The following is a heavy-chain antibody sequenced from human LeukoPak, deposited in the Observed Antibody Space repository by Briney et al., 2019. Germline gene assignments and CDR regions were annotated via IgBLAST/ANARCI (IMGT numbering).Heavy chain of an antibody. Sequence: ASVKVSCMASRSTFTGYYIHWVRQAPGQGLEWLGSINVASGDTKYKKTFQGRVTMTRDTSISTVYMELSRLRSDDTAVYYCARAVGYCSGGSCYTASAFDIWGQGTMATVSS. J-gene: IGHJ3*02. CDR1: RSTFTGYY. D-gene: IGHD2-15*01. V-gene: IGHV1-2*02. CDR3: ARAVGYCSGGSCYTASAFDI. CDR2: INVASGDT.